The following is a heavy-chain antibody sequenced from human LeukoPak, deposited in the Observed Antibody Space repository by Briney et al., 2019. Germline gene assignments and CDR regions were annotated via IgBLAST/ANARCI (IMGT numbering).Heavy chain of an antibody. CDR2: IIPIFGTA. CDR1: GGTFSSYA. Sequence: GASVKVSCKASGGTFSSYAISWVRQAPGQGLEWMGGIIPIFGTANYAQKVQGRVTITADKSTSTAYMELSSLRSEDTAVYYCARDTLTGSGYYYNYWGQGTLVTVSS. CDR3: ARDTLTGSGYYYNY. V-gene: IGHV1-69*06. D-gene: IGHD3-22*01. J-gene: IGHJ4*02.